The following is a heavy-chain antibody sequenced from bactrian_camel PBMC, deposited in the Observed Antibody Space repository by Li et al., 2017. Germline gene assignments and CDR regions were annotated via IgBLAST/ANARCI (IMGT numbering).Heavy chain of an antibody. CDR3: ASGLYWWANEY. Sequence: VQLVESGGGLVQPGGSLRLSCAASGFTFRTYTMTWLRQAPGKQLEWVSAISSGGPSTDYRDSVKGRFTVSRDDAATLYLLMNSLKTEDTAVYYCASGLYWWANEYWGQGTQVTVS. D-gene: IGHD1*01. V-gene: IGHV3S31*01. CDR2: ISSGGPST. CDR1: GFTFRTYT. J-gene: IGHJ4*01.